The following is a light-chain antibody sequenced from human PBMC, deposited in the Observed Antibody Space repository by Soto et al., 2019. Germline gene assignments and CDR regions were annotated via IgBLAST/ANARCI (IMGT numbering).Light chain of an antibody. CDR2: GTS. V-gene: IGKV3D-15*01. J-gene: IGKJ5*01. CDR3: QQYDNKPPIT. CDR1: QRISSK. Sequence: SPATLSLSPGERATLSCRASQRISSKLAWYQQKPGQAPRLLIYGTSTRATGIPDRFSGSGSGTEFTLTISSLQSEDFAIYHCQQYDNKPPITFGQGTRREIK.